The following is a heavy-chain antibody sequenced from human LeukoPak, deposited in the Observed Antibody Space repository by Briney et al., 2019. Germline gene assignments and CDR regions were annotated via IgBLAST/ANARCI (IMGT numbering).Heavy chain of an antibody. V-gene: IGHV3-30-3*01. J-gene: IGHJ4*02. Sequence: GGSLRLSCAASGFTFSSYAVHWVRQAPGKGLEWVAVISYDGSNKYYADSVKGRFTISRDNSKNTLYLQMNSLRAEDTAVYYCAREHYDYVWGSYRYYYYFDYWGQGTLVTVSS. CDR3: AREHYDYVWGSYRYYYYFDY. D-gene: IGHD3-16*02. CDR1: GFTFSSYA. CDR2: ISYDGSNK.